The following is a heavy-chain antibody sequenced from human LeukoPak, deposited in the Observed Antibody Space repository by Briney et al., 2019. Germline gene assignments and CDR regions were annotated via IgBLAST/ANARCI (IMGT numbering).Heavy chain of an antibody. CDR1: GYTFTSSG. J-gene: IGHJ6*02. Sequence: ASVKVSCKASGYTFTSSGISWVRQAPGQGLEWMGWISAYNGNTNYAQKLQGRVTMTTDTSASTAYMELRSLRSDDTAVYYCARPYYYGSGPYYGMDVWGQGTTVTVSS. D-gene: IGHD3-10*01. CDR3: ARPYYYGSGPYYGMDV. CDR2: ISAYNGNT. V-gene: IGHV1-18*01.